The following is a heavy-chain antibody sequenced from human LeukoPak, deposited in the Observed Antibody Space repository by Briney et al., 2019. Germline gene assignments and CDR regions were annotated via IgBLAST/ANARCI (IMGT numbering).Heavy chain of an antibody. CDR3: ATSGLRYFDWLPRFDY. CDR1: GYTFTSYG. CDR2: ISAYNGNT. V-gene: IGHV1-18*01. D-gene: IGHD3-9*01. J-gene: IGHJ4*02. Sequence: ASVKVSCKASGYTFTSYGISWVRQAPGQGLEWMGWISAYNGNTNYAQKLQGRVTMTTDTSTSTAYMELRSLRSDDTAVYYCATSGLRYFDWLPRFDYWGQGTLVTVSS.